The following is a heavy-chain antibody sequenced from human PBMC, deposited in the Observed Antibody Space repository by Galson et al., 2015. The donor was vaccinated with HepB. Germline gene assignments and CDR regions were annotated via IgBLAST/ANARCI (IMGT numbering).Heavy chain of an antibody. D-gene: IGHD6-13*01. CDR2: ISYDGSNK. J-gene: IGHJ4*02. CDR3: ARDSTATAYIGIAAAGTICY. V-gene: IGHV3-30-3*01. CDR1: GFTFSSYA. Sequence: SLRLSCAASGFTFSSYAMHWVRQAPGKGLEWVAVISYDGSNKYYADSVKGRFTISRDNSKNTLYLQMNSLRAEDTAVYYCARDSTATAYIGIAAAGTICYWGQGTLVTVSS.